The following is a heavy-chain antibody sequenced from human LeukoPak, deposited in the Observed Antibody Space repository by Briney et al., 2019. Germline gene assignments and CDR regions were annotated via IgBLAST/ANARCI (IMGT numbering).Heavy chain of an antibody. D-gene: IGHD6-19*01. Sequence: GASVKVSCKVSGYTLTELSMHWVRQAPGKGLEWMGGFDPEDGETIYAQKFQGRVTMTEDTSTDTAYMELSSLRSEDTAVYYCATDSIAVAGTVIWGQGTLVTVSS. CDR1: GYTLTELS. J-gene: IGHJ4*02. CDR2: FDPEDGET. CDR3: ATDSIAVAGTVI. V-gene: IGHV1-24*01.